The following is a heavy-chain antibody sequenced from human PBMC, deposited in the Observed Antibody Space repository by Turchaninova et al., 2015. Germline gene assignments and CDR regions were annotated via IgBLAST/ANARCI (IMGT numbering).Heavy chain of an antibody. CDR3: ARRGYDFWSGYSSSGYFDY. Sequence: QVQLQESGPGPVKPSEPLAHTCCVSVYYIRSGCYWGCSRQPPGKGLEWIWSIYHSGSTYYNPSLKSRVTISVDTSKNQFSLKLSSVTAADTAVYYCARRGYDFWSGYSSSGYFDYWGQGTLVTVSS. J-gene: IGHJ4*02. CDR1: VYYIRSGCY. V-gene: IGHV4-38-2*01. D-gene: IGHD3-3*01. CDR2: IYHSGST.